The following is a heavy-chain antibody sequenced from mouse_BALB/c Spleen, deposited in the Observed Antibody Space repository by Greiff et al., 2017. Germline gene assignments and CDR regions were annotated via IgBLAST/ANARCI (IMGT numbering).Heavy chain of an antibody. CDR1: GFTFSDYY. Sequence: EVQGVESGGGLVKPGGSLKLSCAASGFTFSDYYMYWVRQTPEKRLEWVATISDGGSYTYYPDSVKGRFTISRDNAMNNLYLQLSSLKSEDTAMYYCARDGYYEGEFDYWGQGTTLTVSS. CDR2: ISDGGSYT. V-gene: IGHV5-4*02. J-gene: IGHJ2*01. CDR3: ARDGYYEGEFDY. D-gene: IGHD2-4*01.